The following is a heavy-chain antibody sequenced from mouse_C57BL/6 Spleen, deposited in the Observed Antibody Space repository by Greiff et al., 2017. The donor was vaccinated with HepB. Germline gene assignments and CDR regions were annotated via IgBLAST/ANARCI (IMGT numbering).Heavy chain of an antibody. CDR3: ARDYDGPTGYFDY. D-gene: IGHD2-3*01. CDR2: ISDGGSYT. CDR1: GFTFSSYA. Sequence: EVQVVESGGGLVKPGGSLKLSCAASGFTFSSYAMSWVRQTPEKRLEWVATISDGGSYTYYPDNVKGRFTISRDNAKNNLYLQMSHLKSEDTAMYYCARDYDGPTGYFDYWGQGTTLTVSS. V-gene: IGHV5-4*01. J-gene: IGHJ2*01.